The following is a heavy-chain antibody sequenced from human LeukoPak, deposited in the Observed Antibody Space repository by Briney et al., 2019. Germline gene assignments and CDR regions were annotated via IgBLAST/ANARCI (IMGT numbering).Heavy chain of an antibody. V-gene: IGHV1-69*04. CDR2: IIPILGIA. J-gene: IGHJ5*02. CDR1: GGTFSSYA. D-gene: IGHD2-15*01. CDR3: ARGYCSGGSCYALFS. Sequence: SVKVSCKASGGTFSSYAISWVRQAPGQGLEWMGRIIPILGIANYAQTFQGRVTITADKSTSTAYMELSSLRSEDTAVYYCARGYCSGGSCYALFSWGQGTLVTVSS.